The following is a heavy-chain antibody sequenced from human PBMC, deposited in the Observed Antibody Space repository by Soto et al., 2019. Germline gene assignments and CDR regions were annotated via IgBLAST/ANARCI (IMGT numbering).Heavy chain of an antibody. Sequence: EVQLVESGGCLVQPGGSLRLSCEGSGFTFRDFWTHRVRQVPGKGLLWVSRINSGGSTVDYADSVKGRFTISRDDAKNTLYLQMNSLRAEDTGVYYCARAGYYRFDYWGQGTLVTVSS. J-gene: IGHJ4*02. CDR1: GFTFRDFW. CDR2: INSGGSTV. CDR3: ARAGYYRFDY. V-gene: IGHV3-74*01. D-gene: IGHD5-18*01.